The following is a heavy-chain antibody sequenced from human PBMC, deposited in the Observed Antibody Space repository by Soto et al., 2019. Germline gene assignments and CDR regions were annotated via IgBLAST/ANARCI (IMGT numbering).Heavy chain of an antibody. CDR3: ARDGEAARRWGYYYYGMDV. V-gene: IGHV1-2*04. Sequence: ASVKVSCKASGYTFTSYAMHWVRQAPGQRLKWIGWINPNSGGTNYAQKLQGWVTMTRDTSISTAYMELSRLRSDDTAVYYCARDGEAARRWGYYYYGMDVWGQGTTVTVSS. J-gene: IGHJ6*02. CDR1: GYTFTSYA. D-gene: IGHD6-6*01. CDR2: INPNSGGT.